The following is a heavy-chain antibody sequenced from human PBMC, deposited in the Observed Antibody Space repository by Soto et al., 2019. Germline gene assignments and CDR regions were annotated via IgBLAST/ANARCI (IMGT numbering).Heavy chain of an antibody. V-gene: IGHV3-23*01. D-gene: IGHD2-2*01. J-gene: IGHJ4*02. CDR1: GFTFITYA. Sequence: GGSLRLSCAASGFTFITYAMSWVRQAPGKGLEWVSTITGSGAGTYYADSVKGRFAISRDNSKKTLYLHMNSLRAEDTAVYYCAKVGKYCSSPRCSMFDYWGQGTLVPVS. CDR3: AKVGKYCSSPRCSMFDY. CDR2: ITGSGAGT.